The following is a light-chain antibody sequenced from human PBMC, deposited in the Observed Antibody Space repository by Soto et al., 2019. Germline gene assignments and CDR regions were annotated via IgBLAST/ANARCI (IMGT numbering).Light chain of an antibody. CDR2: GAS. CDR3: QQYGTSPFT. V-gene: IGKV3-20*01. CDR1: QSVSNNY. J-gene: IGKJ3*01. Sequence: DIVLTQSPGTLSLSPGERATLTCRASQSVSNNYLAWYQQKPGQAPRLLISGASNRATGIPARFSGSGSGTDFTLAISRLEPEDFAVYYCQQYGTSPFTFGPGTRVDLK.